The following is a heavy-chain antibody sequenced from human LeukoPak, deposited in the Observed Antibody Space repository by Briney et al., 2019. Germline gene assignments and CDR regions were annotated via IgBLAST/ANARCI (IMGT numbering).Heavy chain of an antibody. Sequence: GGSLRLSCAASGFSFSSYSMNWVRQAPGKGLEWVSSISSSSSYIYYADSVKGRFTISRDNAKNSLYLQMNSLRAEDTAVYYCARHTTVTAFDLSARDAFDIWGQGTMVTVSS. CDR3: ARHTTVTAFDLSARDAFDI. J-gene: IGHJ3*02. D-gene: IGHD4-17*01. CDR2: ISSSSSYI. V-gene: IGHV3-21*04. CDR1: GFSFSSYS.